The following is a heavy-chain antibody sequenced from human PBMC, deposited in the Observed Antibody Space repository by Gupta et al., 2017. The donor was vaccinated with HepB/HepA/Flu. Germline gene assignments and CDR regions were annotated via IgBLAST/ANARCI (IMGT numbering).Heavy chain of an antibody. J-gene: IGHJ6*02. V-gene: IGHV3-33*01. Sequence: QVQLVESGCGVVQPGSSLRLSCAASGFTSLSYGMNWVRRPPGKGLEWVAIIWYDGSDKYYADSVKGRFTISRDNSKNTLHLQMNSLGAEDTAVYYCARVSGDSSGWYGYYYYGMDVWGQGTTVTGSS. CDR1: GFTSLSYG. CDR3: ARVSGDSSGWYGYYYYGMDV. CDR2: IWYDGSDK. D-gene: IGHD6-19*01.